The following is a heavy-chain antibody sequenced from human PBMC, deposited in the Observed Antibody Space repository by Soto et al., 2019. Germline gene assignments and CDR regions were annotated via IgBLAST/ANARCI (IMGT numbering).Heavy chain of an antibody. V-gene: IGHV1-24*01. CDR3: ATNQPHDSSGLNWFDP. CDR1: GYTITDLS. D-gene: IGHD3-22*01. J-gene: IGHJ5*02. CDR2: FDPEDGET. Sequence: GASVTVSCQVSGYTITDLSMHWVRQAPGKGLEWMGGFDPEDGETIYAQKFQGRVTMTEDTSTDTACMELSSLRSEDTAVYYCATNQPHDSSGLNWFDPWGQGTLVTVSS.